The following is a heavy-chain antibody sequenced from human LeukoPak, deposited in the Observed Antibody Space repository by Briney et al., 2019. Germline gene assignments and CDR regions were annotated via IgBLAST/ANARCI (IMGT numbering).Heavy chain of an antibody. Sequence: PGGALRLSCAASGFTFSSYAMSWVRQAPGKGLEWGSAISGSGGSTYYADSVKGRFTISRDNSKNTLYLQMNSLRADDTAVYYCAKDHSSSWWPQDFDFWGQGTLVTVSS. CDR1: GFTFSSYA. CDR2: ISGSGGST. V-gene: IGHV3-23*01. J-gene: IGHJ4*02. D-gene: IGHD6-13*01. CDR3: AKDHSSSWWPQDFDF.